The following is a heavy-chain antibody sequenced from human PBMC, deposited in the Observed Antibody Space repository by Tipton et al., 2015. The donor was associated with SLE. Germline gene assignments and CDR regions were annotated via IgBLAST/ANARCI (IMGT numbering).Heavy chain of an antibody. Sequence: TLPLTCSVSSGSISSHYWNWIRQPPGKGLEWIGYIHYSGTTHDNPSLKSRVTMSVDMSKNQFSLRLTSVTAADTAVYYCARTLGAIAHTVYDAFDIWGQGKMVTVSS. CDR2: IHYSGTT. CDR3: ARTLGAIAHTVYDAFDI. CDR1: SGSISSHY. J-gene: IGHJ3*02. V-gene: IGHV4-59*11. D-gene: IGHD1-26*01.